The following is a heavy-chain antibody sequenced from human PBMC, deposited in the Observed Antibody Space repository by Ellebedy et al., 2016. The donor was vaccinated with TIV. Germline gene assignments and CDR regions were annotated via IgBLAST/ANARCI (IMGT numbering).Heavy chain of an antibody. D-gene: IGHD3-22*01. V-gene: IGHV3-21*01. CDR1: GFTFSSYS. J-gene: IGHJ4*02. CDR2: ISSSSSYI. Sequence: PGGSLRLSCAASGFTFSSYSMNWVRQAPGKGLEWVSSISSSSSYIYYADSVKGRFTISRDNAKNSLYLQMNSLRAEETAVYYCARWDSSGYTTFDYWGQGTLVTVSS. CDR3: ARWDSSGYTTFDY.